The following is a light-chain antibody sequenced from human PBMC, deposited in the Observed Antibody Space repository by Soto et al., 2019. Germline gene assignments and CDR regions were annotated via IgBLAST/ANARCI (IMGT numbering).Light chain of an antibody. CDR2: AAS. CDR1: HNIGNY. J-gene: IGKJ1*01. Sequence: DIPLTQSPSSLSAPVGDRVTITCRASHNIGNYLNWYQQNPGKAPKLLIYAASNLQGGVPSRFSGSGSGTDFTLTISSLQPEDFATYYCQESYSTPTWTFGQGTKVEIK. CDR3: QESYSTPTWT. V-gene: IGKV1-39*01.